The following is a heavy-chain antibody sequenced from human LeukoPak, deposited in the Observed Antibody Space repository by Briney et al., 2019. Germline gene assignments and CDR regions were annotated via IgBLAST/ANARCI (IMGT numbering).Heavy chain of an antibody. V-gene: IGHV3-21*01. CDR3: ARDQEYCSSTSCYASGGYYYYMDV. J-gene: IGHJ6*03. CDR2: ISSGSSYI. CDR1: GLTFSRYS. D-gene: IGHD2-2*01. Sequence: GGSLRLSCAASGLTFSRYSMNWVRQAPGKGLEWVSSISSGSSYIYYADSVKGRFTISRDNAKNSLYLQMNSLRAEDTAVYYCARDQEYCSSTSCYASGGYYYYMDVWGKGTTVTVSS.